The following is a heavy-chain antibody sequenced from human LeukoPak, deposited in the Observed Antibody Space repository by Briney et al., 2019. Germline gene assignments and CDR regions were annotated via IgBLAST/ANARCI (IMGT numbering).Heavy chain of an antibody. CDR2: ISGSGGST. CDR3: AKDANYDFWRGYSSGFDY. Sequence: AGGSLRLSCAASGFTFSSYAMSWVRQAPVKELEWVSAISGSGGSTYYADSVKGRFTISRDNSKNTLYLQMNSLRAEDTAVYYCAKDANYDFWRGYSSGFDYWGQGTLVTVSS. D-gene: IGHD3-3*01. CDR1: GFTFSSYA. V-gene: IGHV3-23*01. J-gene: IGHJ4*02.